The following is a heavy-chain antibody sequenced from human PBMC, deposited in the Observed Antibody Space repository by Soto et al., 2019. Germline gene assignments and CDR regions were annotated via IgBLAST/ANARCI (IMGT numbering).Heavy chain of an antibody. CDR1: GGSISSGGYY. V-gene: IGHV4-31*03. Sequence: QVQLQESGPGLVKPSQTLSLTCTVSGGSISSGGYYWSWIRQHPGKGLEWIGYIYYSGSTYYNPSLKSRVTISVDTSKNQFSLKLSSVTAADTAVYYCARSMDIVATYYYYGMDVWGQGTTVTVSS. D-gene: IGHD5-12*01. CDR2: IYYSGST. CDR3: ARSMDIVATYYYYGMDV. J-gene: IGHJ6*02.